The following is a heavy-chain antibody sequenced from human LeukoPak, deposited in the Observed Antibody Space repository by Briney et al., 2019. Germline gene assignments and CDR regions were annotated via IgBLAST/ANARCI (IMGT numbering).Heavy chain of an antibody. CDR2: IKSKIDGGKS. D-gene: IGHD2-2*01. CDR1: GFTFSNAW. Sequence: PGGSLRLSCAASGFTFSNAWMSWVRQAPGKGLEWVGRIKSKIDGGKSDYGASEKGRCTISRHDSKIKLYLQMNSMKTEDTAVYYCNTDRIVVPAAMPGVDYYYYYMDVWGKGTTVTVSS. J-gene: IGHJ6*03. CDR3: NTDRIVVPAAMPGVDYYYYYMDV. V-gene: IGHV3-15*01.